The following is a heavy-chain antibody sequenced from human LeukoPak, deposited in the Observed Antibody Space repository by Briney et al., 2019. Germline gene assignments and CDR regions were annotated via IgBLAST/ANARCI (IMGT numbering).Heavy chain of an antibody. CDR2: IYTSGST. V-gene: IGHV4-4*07. D-gene: IGHD3-22*01. CDR1: GGSISSYY. J-gene: IGHJ4*02. CDR3: ARDGGKYYDSSGYYDQ. Sequence: SETLSLTCTVSGGSISSYYWSWIRQPAGKGLEWIGRIYTSGSTNYNPSLKSRVTMSVDTSKNQFSLKLSSVTAADTAVYYCARDGGKYYDSSGYYDQWGQGTLVTVSS.